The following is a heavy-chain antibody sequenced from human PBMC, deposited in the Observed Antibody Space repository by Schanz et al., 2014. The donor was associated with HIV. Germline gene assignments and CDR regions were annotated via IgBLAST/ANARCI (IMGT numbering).Heavy chain of an antibody. CDR1: GESLSGYY. CDR2: INHSGST. D-gene: IGHD3-3*01. Sequence: QVQLQQWGAGLLKPSETLSLTCAVYGESLSGYYWTWIRQPPKKGLEWIGEINHSGSTNYTPSLKSRVTISVDTSKKQFSLNLDSVTAADTAVYYCARGQSFDFWSGYRVGYFDYWGQGTLVTVSS. V-gene: IGHV4-34*02. J-gene: IGHJ4*02. CDR3: ARGQSFDFWSGYRVGYFDY.